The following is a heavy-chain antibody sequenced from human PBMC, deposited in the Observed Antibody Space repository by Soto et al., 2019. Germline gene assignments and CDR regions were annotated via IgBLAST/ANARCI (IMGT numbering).Heavy chain of an antibody. J-gene: IGHJ4*02. CDR1: GFTFSDYA. CDR3: ARGGRQWLVTSDFNY. D-gene: IGHD6-19*01. CDR2: VSHDGRNT. V-gene: IGHV3-30*03. Sequence: VQLVESGGGVVQPGRSLRLSCAASGFTFSDYAMHWVRQAPGKGLEWVAVVSHDGRNTHYADSVKGRFTISRDSSKNMFSLEMTSLRAEDTAVYYCARGGRQWLVTSDFNYWGKGALVTVSS.